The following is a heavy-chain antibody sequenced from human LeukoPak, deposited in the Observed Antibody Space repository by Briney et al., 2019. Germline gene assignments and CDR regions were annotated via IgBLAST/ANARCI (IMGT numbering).Heavy chain of an antibody. J-gene: IGHJ3*02. D-gene: IGHD1-26*01. CDR2: TYYRSEWYN. V-gene: IGHV6-1*01. CDR1: GDSVSSNSAA. Sequence: PSQTLSLTCAISGDSVSSNSAAWNWIRQSPSRGLEWLGRTYYRSEWYNDYAVSVKSRITINPDTSKNQFSLQLNSVTPEDTAVYYCARGLRRELLGAFDIWGQGTMVTVSS. CDR3: ARGLRRELLGAFDI.